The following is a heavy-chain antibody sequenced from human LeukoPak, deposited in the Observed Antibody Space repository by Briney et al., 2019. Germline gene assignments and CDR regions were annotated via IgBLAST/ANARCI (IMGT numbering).Heavy chain of an antibody. J-gene: IGHJ6*02. CDR1: GFTFNSSA. V-gene: IGHV3-30*03. Sequence: GGSLRLSCVASGFTFNSSAFHWVRQAPGKGLDWVALISYDGSNNYYADSVKGRFTISRDNTRGTLYLQMDSLRADDTAVYYCARVMHWDTVMARGRGMDVWGQGTTVTVSS. CDR2: ISYDGSNN. D-gene: IGHD5-18*01. CDR3: ARVMHWDTVMARGRGMDV.